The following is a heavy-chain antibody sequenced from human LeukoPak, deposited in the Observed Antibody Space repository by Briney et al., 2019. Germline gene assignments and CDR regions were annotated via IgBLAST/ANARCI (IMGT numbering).Heavy chain of an antibody. CDR1: GYTFTSYY. CDR2: INPSGGST. V-gene: IGHV1-46*01. CDR3: ARGGSADWGDY. Sequence: ASVTVSCTASGYTFTSYYMHWVRQAPGQGLEWMGIINPSGGSTSYAQKFQGRVTMTRDTSTSTVYMELSSLRSEDTAVYYCARGGSADWGDYWGQGTPVTVSS. J-gene: IGHJ4*02. D-gene: IGHD7-27*01.